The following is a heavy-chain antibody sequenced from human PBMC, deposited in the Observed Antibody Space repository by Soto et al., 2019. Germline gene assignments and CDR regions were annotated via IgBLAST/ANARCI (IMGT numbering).Heavy chain of an antibody. CDR1: GDSVSSGGYY. V-gene: IGHV4-61*08. CDR3: ARDLIAVAGTDYYYYYGMDV. CDR2: ISYGGNT. Sequence: PSETLSLTCIVSGDSVSSGGYYWTWIRQPPGRGLEWIGYISYGGNTNYNPSLKSRVTLLVDMSKNQFSLKLTSVTAADTAVYYCARDLIAVAGTDYYYYYGMDVWGQGTTVTVSS. J-gene: IGHJ6*02. D-gene: IGHD6-19*01.